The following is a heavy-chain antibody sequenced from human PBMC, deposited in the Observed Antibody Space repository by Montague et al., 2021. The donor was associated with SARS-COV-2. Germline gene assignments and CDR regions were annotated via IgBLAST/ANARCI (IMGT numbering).Heavy chain of an antibody. J-gene: IGHJ4*02. CDR3: ARDKYYDILTGYYNY. CDR1: GFTFSDYY. CDR2: ISSSSSYT. V-gene: IGHV3-11*06. D-gene: IGHD3-9*01. Sequence: SLRLSCAASGFTFSDYYMSWIRQAPGKGLEWVSYISSSSSYTNYADSVKGRFTISRDNAKNSLYLQMNSLRAEDTAVYYCARDKYYDILTGYYNYWGQGTLVTVSS.